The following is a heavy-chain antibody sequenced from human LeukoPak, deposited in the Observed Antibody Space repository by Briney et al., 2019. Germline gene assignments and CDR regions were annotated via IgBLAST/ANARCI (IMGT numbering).Heavy chain of an antibody. V-gene: IGHV3-21*01. J-gene: IGHJ4*02. CDR3: AKGVGDYLHYYFDY. CDR1: GFTFSYAW. Sequence: GGSLRLSCAGSGFTFSYAWMSWVRQAPGKGLEWVSSISSSGRSQYYPDSLKGRFSISRDNAKNSLYLQMNSLRAEDTAVYYCAKGVGDYLHYYFDYWGQGTLVTVSS. CDR2: ISSSGRSQ. D-gene: IGHD4-17*01.